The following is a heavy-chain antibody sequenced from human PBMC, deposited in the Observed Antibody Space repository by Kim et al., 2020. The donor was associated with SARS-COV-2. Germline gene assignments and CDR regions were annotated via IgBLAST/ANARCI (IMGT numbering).Heavy chain of an antibody. D-gene: IGHD3-22*01. CDR2: INPNSGGT. V-gene: IGHV1-2*04. Sequence: ASVKVSCKASGYTFTGYYMHWVRQAPGQGLEWMGWINPNSGGTNYAQKFQGWVTMTRDTSISTAYMELSRLRSDDTAVYYCARTNYDSSGYYYKRAFGAFDIWGQGTMVTVSS. CDR1: GYTFTGYY. J-gene: IGHJ3*02. CDR3: ARTNYDSSGYYYKRAFGAFDI.